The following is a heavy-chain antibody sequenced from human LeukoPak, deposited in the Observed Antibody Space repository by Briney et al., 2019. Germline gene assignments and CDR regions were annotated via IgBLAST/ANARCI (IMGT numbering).Heavy chain of an antibody. J-gene: IGHJ4*02. CDR2: MSGGGGNT. Sequence: TGGSLRLSCAASGFTSSNYAMSWVRQAPGKGLEWVSGMSGGGGNTYYADSVKGRFTISRDISKNTLYLQMNSLRAEDTALYYCAKDSLPSYGGYFDYWGQGTLVTVSS. CDR3: AKDSLPSYGGYFDY. D-gene: IGHD3-16*01. V-gene: IGHV3-23*01. CDR1: GFTSSNYA.